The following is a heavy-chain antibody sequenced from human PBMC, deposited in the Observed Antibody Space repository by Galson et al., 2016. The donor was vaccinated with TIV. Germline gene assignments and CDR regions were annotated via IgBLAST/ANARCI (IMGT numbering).Heavy chain of an antibody. D-gene: IGHD3-22*01. CDR2: IYGGERT. V-gene: IGHV3-23*03. CDR3: AKDMTTIIDRAVSSYDALHV. Sequence: SLRLSCAASGFTFSSYAMTWVRQAPGKGLEWVSVIYGGERTYYADSVKGRFTISRDNSKNTLFLQMNSLTAENTAVYYCAKDMTTIIDRAVSSYDALHVWGQGTMVTVSS. J-gene: IGHJ3*01. CDR1: GFTFSSYA.